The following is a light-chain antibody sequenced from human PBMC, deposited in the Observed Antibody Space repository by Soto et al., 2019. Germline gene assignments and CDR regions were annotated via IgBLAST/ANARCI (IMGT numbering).Light chain of an antibody. Sequence: DIQMTQSPSTLSGSVGARVTIPCRASQTISSWLAWYQQKPGKAPKLLIYKASTLKSGVPSRFSGSGSGTEFTLTISSLQPDDFATYYCQHYNSYSEAFGQGTRLEIK. CDR1: QTISSW. CDR3: QHYNSYSEA. J-gene: IGKJ5*01. V-gene: IGKV1-5*03. CDR2: KAS.